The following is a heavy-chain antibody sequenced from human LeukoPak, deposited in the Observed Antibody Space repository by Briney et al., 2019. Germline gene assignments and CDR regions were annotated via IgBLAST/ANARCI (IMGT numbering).Heavy chain of an antibody. CDR3: ARAPSYSSSWYDWYFDL. CDR1: GYTFTSYY. V-gene: IGHV1-46*01. CDR2: INPSGGST. Sequence: ASVKVSCKASGYTFTSYYMHWVRQAPGQGLEWMGIINPSGGSTSYAQKFQGRVTITADESTSTAYMELSSLRSEDTAVYYCARAPSYSSSWYDWYFDLWGRGTLVTVSS. D-gene: IGHD6-13*01. J-gene: IGHJ2*01.